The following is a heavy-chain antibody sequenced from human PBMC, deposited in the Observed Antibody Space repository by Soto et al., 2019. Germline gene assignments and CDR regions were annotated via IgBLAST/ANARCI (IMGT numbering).Heavy chain of an antibody. D-gene: IGHD3-22*01. J-gene: IGHJ4*02. CDR1: GYSFSSYW. Sequence: GESLKISCKASGYSFSSYWIGWVRQMPGKGPEWTGIINPGDSDTRYSPSFQGQVTMSXXXXXXTXYXQXSXLKAXDTAMYYCVRPDSSGYYVNWGQGTLVTVSS. CDR2: INPGDSDT. V-gene: IGHV5-51*01. CDR3: VRPDSSGYYVN.